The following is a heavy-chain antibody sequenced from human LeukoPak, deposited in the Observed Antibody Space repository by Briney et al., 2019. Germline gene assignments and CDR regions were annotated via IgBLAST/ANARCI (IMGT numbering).Heavy chain of an antibody. J-gene: IGHJ6*03. CDR2: VNHSGST. D-gene: IGHD3-10*01. CDR3: AIRRSVFSDDYRDV. V-gene: IGHV4-39*07. Sequence: SETLSLTCTVSGGSISSSSYYWSWIRQPPGTGLEWIGEVNHSGSTNYNPSLKRRATISGDTSKNQFSLKLSSVTAADTAVYYCAIRRSVFSDDYRDVWGKGTTVAIS. CDR1: GGSISSSSYY.